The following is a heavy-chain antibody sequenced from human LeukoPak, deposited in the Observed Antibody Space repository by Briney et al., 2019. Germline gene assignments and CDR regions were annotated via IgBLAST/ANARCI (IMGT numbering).Heavy chain of an antibody. V-gene: IGHV4-39*07. CDR1: GGSISSNSYY. CDR2: IYYRGST. J-gene: IGHJ4*02. D-gene: IGHD1-14*01. Sequence: PSETLSLTCTVSGGSISSNSYYWGWIRQPPGKGLEWIGSIYYRGSTYYNPSLKSRVTISAETSKNQFSLKLSSVTAADTAVYYCARGRITFDYWGQGTLVTVSS. CDR3: ARGRITFDY.